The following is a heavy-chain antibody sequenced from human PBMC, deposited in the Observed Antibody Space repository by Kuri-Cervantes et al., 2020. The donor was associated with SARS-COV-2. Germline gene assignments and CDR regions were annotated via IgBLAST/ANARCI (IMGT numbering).Heavy chain of an antibody. CDR1: GFTFSSYG. CDR3: ARDMAVHYYFDY. CDR2: IWYDGSNK. V-gene: IGHV3-33*01. Sequence: LSLTCAASGFTFSSYGMHWVRQAPGKGLEWVAVIWYDGSNKYYADSVKGRFTISRDNSKNTLYLQMNSLRAEDTAVYYCARDMAVHYYFDYWGQGTLVTVSS. D-gene: IGHD6-19*01. J-gene: IGHJ4*02.